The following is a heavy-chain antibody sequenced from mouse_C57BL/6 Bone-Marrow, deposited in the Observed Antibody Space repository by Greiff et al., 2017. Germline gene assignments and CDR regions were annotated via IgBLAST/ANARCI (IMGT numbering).Heavy chain of an antibody. Sequence: QVQLKESGAELVRPGASVKLSCKASGYTFTDYYINWVKQRPGQGLEWIARIYPGSGNTYYNEKFKGKATLTAEKSSSTAYMQLSSLTSEDSAVYFCAISGYSWFAYWGQGTLVTVSA. CDR2: IYPGSGNT. CDR1: GYTFTDYY. CDR3: AISGYSWFAY. V-gene: IGHV1-76*01. D-gene: IGHD3-1*01. J-gene: IGHJ3*01.